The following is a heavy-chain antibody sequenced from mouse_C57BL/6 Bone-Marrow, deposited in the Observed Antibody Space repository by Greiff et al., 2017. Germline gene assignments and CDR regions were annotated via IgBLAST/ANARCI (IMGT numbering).Heavy chain of an antibody. CDR1: GFSLTSYG. D-gene: IGHD2-2*01. CDR3: ARNGGYYWYFDV. CDR2: IWSGGST. Sequence: VHLVESGPGLVQPSQSLSITCTVSGFSLTSYGVHWVRQSPGKGLEWLGVIWSGGSTDYNAAFISRLSISKDNSKSQVFFKMNSMQADDTAIYYCARNGGYYWYFDVWGTGTTVTVSS. J-gene: IGHJ1*03. V-gene: IGHV2-2*01.